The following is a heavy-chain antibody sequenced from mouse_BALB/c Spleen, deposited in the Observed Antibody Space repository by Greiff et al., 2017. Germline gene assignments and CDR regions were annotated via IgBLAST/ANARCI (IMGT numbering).Heavy chain of an antibody. CDR3: SRGLRLRRYFDV. Sequence: QVQLQQSGPQLVRPGASVKISCKASGYSFTSYWMHWVKQRPGQGLEWIGMIDPSDSETRLNQKFKDKATLTVDKSSSTAYMQLSSPTSEDSAVYYCSRGLRLRRYFDVWGAGTTVTVSS. D-gene: IGHD1-2*01. J-gene: IGHJ1*01. CDR1: GYSFTSYW. CDR2: IDPSDSET. V-gene: IGHV1S127*01.